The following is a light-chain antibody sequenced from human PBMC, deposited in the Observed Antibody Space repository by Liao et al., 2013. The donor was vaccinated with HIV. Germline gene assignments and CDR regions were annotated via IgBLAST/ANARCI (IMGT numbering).Light chain of an antibody. CDR1: NIGSKS. Sequence: SYDLTQPPSVSVAPGKTARITCGGNNIGSKSVHWYQQKPGQAPVVVIYYDNDRPSGIPERFSGSNSGNTATLSISRVEAGDEADYYCQVWHSSGDHGVFGGGTKLTVL. CDR3: QVWHSSGDHGV. CDR2: YDN. V-gene: IGLV3-21*04. J-gene: IGLJ2*01.